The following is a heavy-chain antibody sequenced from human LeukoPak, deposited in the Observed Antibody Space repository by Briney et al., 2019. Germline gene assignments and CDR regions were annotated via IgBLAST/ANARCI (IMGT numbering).Heavy chain of an antibody. CDR1: GFTFTNYE. CDR3: ARSRHGSGSFDY. V-gene: IGHV3-23*01. J-gene: IGHJ4*02. D-gene: IGHD3-10*01. CDR2: ISGSGDSV. Sequence: GGSLRLSCAASGFTFTNYEMSWVRQAPGKGLEWLSSISGSGDSVFYADSVKGRFTISRDNAKNTLYLQMNSLRAEDTAVYYCARSRHGSGSFDYWGQGTLVTVSS.